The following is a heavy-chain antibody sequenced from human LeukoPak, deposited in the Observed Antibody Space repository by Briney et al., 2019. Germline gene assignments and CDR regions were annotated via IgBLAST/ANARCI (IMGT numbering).Heavy chain of an antibody. Sequence: ASVKVSCKVSGYTLTQLAIHWARQAPGKGLEWMGGFDPEDVETIYAQKFQGRVTMTEERSTDTAYMELRSLTSDDTAVYYCSTWSGSYYYYWGQGTLVTVSP. CDR2: FDPEDVET. D-gene: IGHD1-26*01. J-gene: IGHJ4*02. V-gene: IGHV1-24*01. CDR1: GYTLTQLA. CDR3: STWSGSYYYY.